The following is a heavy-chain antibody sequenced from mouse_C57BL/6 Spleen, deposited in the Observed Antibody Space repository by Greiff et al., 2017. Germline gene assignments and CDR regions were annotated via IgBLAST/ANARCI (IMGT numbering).Heavy chain of an antibody. D-gene: IGHD1-1*01. Sequence: VQLQQSGPELVKPGASVKISCKASGYTFTDYYMNWVKQSHVTSLEWIGDINPNNGGTSYNQKFKGKATLTVDKSSSTAYMELRSLTSEYSAVYYCARRPYYYAMRSLDYWGQGTTRTVSS. CDR2: INPNNGGT. V-gene: IGHV1-26*01. CDR3: ARRPYYYAMRSLDY. CDR1: GYTFTDYY. J-gene: IGHJ2*01.